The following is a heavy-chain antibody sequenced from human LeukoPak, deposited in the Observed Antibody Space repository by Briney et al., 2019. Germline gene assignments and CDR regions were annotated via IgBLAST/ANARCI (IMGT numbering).Heavy chain of an antibody. Sequence: SETLSLTCAVYGGSFSSYYWGRIRQPPGKGLEWIGSIYYSGSTYYNPSLKSRVTISVDTSKNQFSLKLNSVTATDTAVYYCARHYGPWGQGTLVTVSS. J-gene: IGHJ4*02. CDR1: GGSFSSYY. D-gene: IGHD3-10*01. CDR3: ARHYGP. V-gene: IGHV4-39*01. CDR2: IYYSGST.